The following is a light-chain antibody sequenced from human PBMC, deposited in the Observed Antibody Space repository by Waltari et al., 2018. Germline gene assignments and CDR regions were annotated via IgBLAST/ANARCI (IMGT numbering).Light chain of an antibody. J-gene: IGLJ2*01. V-gene: IGLV2-11*01. CDR2: QVN. CDR3: SSYSDTNL. CDR1: ISDIGGYVF. Sequence: QAALTQPRSVSGAPGQSVTISCTGTISDIGGYVFVSWYQQHPGTAPKLIIYQVNTRPSGVSDRFSGSKSGNTASLTISGLQAEDEADYYCSSYSDTNLFGGGTRLTVL.